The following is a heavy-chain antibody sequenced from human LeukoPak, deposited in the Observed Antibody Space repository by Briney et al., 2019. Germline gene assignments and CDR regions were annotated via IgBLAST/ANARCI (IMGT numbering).Heavy chain of an antibody. CDR3: ARADLHDYVWGSYRPNNWFDP. Sequence: ASVKVSCKASGYTFTGYYIHWARQAPGQGLEWMGWINPNSGGTNYAQKFQGRVTMTRDTSISTAYMELSRLRSDDTAVYYCARADLHDYVWGSYRPNNWFDPWGQRTLVTVSS. D-gene: IGHD3-16*02. CDR1: GYTFTGYY. V-gene: IGHV1-2*02. CDR2: INPNSGGT. J-gene: IGHJ5*02.